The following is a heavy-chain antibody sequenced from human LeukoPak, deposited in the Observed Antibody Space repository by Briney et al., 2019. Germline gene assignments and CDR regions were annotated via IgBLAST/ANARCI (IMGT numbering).Heavy chain of an antibody. V-gene: IGHV3-48*01. J-gene: IGHJ6*02. CDR3: AKDRPGIAVAGTLSYYYGMDV. CDR1: GLTFSSYS. D-gene: IGHD6-19*01. Sequence: HAGGSLRLSCAASGLTFSSYSMNWARQPPGEGLEWVSYIISSSSTIYYADSVKGRFTISRDNSKNTLYLQMNRLRAEDTAVYYCAKDRPGIAVAGTLSYYYGMDVWGQGSTVTVSS. CDR2: IISSSSTI.